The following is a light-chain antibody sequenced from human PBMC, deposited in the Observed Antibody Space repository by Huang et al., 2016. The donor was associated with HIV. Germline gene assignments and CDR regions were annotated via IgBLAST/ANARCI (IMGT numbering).Light chain of an antibody. CDR1: QGISSY. J-gene: IGKJ2*01. Sequence: AIRMTQSPSSLSASTGDRVTITCRASQGISSYLAWYQQKPGKAPKILLSSASTLQGGVPSRFSGSGFGTDFTLTISSLQSEDLGTYYCQQYYIYPHAFGQGTKLEI. CDR3: QQYYIYPHA. V-gene: IGKV1-8*01. CDR2: SAS.